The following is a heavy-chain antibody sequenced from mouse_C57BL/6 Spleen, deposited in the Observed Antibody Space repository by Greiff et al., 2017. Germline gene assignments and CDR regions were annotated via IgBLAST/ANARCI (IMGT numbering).Heavy chain of an antibody. V-gene: IGHV5-6*01. CDR1: GFTFSSYG. CDR3: ERQGTVVDPYAMDY. J-gene: IGHJ4*01. CDR2: ISSGGSYT. Sequence: EVQRVESGGDLVKPGGSLKLSCAASGFTFSSYGMSWVRQTPDKRLEWVATISSGGSYTYYPDSVKGRFTISRDNAKKTLYLQMSSLKSEDTAMYYGERQGTVVDPYAMDYWGQGTSVTVPS. D-gene: IGHD1-1*01.